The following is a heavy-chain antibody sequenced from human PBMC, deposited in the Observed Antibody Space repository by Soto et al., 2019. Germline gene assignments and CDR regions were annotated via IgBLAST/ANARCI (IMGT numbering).Heavy chain of an antibody. CDR2: VSHHGTS. V-gene: IGHV4-34*01. CDR1: DGSLTEYH. J-gene: IGHJ4*02. D-gene: IGHD3-10*01. Sequence: SETLSLTCVVYDGSLTEYHWSWVRQTPGKGLEWIGEVSHHGTSHYNPSLGSRVTISVDTSKNQFSLKLSSVTAADTAVYYCARGSRAPTGYGSGSYGNSWGQGTLVTVSS. CDR3: ARGSRAPTGYGSGSYGNS.